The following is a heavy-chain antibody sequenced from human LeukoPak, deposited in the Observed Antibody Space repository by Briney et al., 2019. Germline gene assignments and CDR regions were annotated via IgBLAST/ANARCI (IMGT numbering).Heavy chain of an antibody. V-gene: IGHV4-59*01. CDR2: IYYSGST. D-gene: IGHD3-9*01. CDR3: ARAGNLVIKDYYYYYYMDV. CDR1: GGSISSYY. Sequence: PSETLSLTCTVSGGSISSYYWSWIRQPPGKGLEWIGYIYYSGSTNYNPSLKSRVTISVDTPKNQFSLKLSSVTAADTAVYYCARAGNLVIKDYYYYYYMDVWGKGTTVTVSS. J-gene: IGHJ6*03.